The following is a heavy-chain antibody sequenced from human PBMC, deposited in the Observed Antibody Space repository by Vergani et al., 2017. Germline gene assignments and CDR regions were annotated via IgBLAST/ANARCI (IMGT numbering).Heavy chain of an antibody. CDR1: GFTFSSYG. CDR2: IWYDGSNK. V-gene: IGHV3-33*08. J-gene: IGHJ6*02. CDR3: ARVWNCSSTSCYHYYYYGMDV. Sequence: VQLLESGGGLVQPGGSLRLSCAASGFTFSSYGMHWVRQAPGKGLEWVAVIWYDGSNKYYADSVKGRFTISRDNSKNTLYLQMNSLRAEDTAVYYCARVWNCSSTSCYHYYYYGMDVWGQGP. D-gene: IGHD2-2*01.